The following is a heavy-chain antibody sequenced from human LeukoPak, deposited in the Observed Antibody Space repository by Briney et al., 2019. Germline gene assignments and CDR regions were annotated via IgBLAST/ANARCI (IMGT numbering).Heavy chain of an antibody. D-gene: IGHD2-8*01. CDR2: ISGDGLTT. CDR1: GFTFCDFA. J-gene: IGHJ4*02. Sequence: GGSLRLSCAASGFTFCDFAMHWVRQTPGKGLEWGSLISGDGLTTHYVDSVRGRFTISRNNSKNSLYLQMNGLRTEDTAFYYCAKGLNGVSFSFDYWGRGTLVTVSS. V-gene: IGHV3-43*02. CDR3: AKGLNGVSFSFDY.